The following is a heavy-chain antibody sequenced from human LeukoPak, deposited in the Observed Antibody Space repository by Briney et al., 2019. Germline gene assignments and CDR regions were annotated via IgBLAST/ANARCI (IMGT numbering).Heavy chain of an antibody. J-gene: IGHJ3*02. CDR1: GFTFSSYA. CDR2: ISGSGGST. V-gene: IGHV3-23*01. Sequence: GGSLRLSCAASGFTFSSYAMSWVRQAPGKGLVWVSAISGSGGSTYYADSVKGRFTISRDNSKNTLYLQMNSLRAEDTAVYYCAKDQGDSSGYYYLAFDIWGQGTMVTVSS. CDR3: AKDQGDSSGYYYLAFDI. D-gene: IGHD3-22*01.